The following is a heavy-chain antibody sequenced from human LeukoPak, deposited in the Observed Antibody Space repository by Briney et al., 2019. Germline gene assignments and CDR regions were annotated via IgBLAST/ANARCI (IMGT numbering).Heavy chain of an antibody. J-gene: IGHJ6*03. CDR1: GYSISSGYY. V-gene: IGHV4-38-2*02. CDR2: IYHSGST. CDR3: ARIDHYYYYYMDV. Sequence: PSETLSLTCTVSGYSISSGYYWGWIRQPPGKGLEWIGSIYHSGSTYYNPSLKSRVTISVDTSKNQFSLKLSSVTAADTAVYYCARIDHYYYYYMDVWGKGTTVTVSS.